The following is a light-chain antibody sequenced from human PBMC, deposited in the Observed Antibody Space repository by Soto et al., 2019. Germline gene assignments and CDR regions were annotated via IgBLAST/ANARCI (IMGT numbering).Light chain of an antibody. J-gene: IGKJ1*01. V-gene: IGKV3-20*01. CDR1: QSVRSSS. CDR3: QQYGDSPDTDRWT. Sequence: EIGLTQSPGTLSLSPGEIASLSCRASQSVRSSSLAWYQQKPGQPPRLLIYGASSRATGIPDRFSGSGSGTDFTLTISRLEPEDFAVYFCQQYGDSPDTDRWTFGPGTKVEIK. CDR2: GAS.